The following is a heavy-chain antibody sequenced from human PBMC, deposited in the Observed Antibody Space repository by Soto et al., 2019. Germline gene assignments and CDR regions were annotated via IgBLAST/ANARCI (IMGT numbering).Heavy chain of an antibody. J-gene: IGHJ4*02. V-gene: IGHV1-69*13. CDR2: IIPIFGTA. CDR3: ARTRGYSYGDFDY. Sequence: GASLKVSCKASGGTFSSYAISWVRQAPGQGLEWMGGIIPIFGTANYAQKFQGRVTITADESTSTAYMELSSLRSEDTAVYYCARTRGYSYGDFDYWGQGTLVTVSS. CDR1: GGTFSSYA. D-gene: IGHD5-18*01.